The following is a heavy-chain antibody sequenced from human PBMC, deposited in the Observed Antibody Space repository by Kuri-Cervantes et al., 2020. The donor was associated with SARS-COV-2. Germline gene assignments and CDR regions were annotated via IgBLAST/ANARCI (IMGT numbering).Heavy chain of an antibody. V-gene: IGHV4-39*07. CDR1: GGSISSSSYY. J-gene: IGHJ4*02. Sequence: SETLSLTCTVSGGSISSSSYYWGWIRQPPGKGLEWIGSIYYSGSTNYNPSLESRLTISVDTSKSQFSLKLTSVTAADTAMYYCARARSLEGYCRSSTCYGLFYFDYWGQGTLVTVSS. CDR3: ARARSLEGYCRSSTCYGLFYFDY. CDR2: IYYSGST. D-gene: IGHD2-2*01.